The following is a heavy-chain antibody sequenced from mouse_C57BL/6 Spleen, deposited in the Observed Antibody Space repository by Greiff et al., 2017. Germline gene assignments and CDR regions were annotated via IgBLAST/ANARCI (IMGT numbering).Heavy chain of an antibody. D-gene: IGHD1-1*01. CDR3: ARDPHTVVATRGFDY. J-gene: IGHJ2*01. V-gene: IGHV5-4*01. CDR2: ISDGGSYT. CDR1: GFTFSSYA. Sequence: EVKLVESGGGLVKPGGSLKLSCAASGFTFSSYAMSWVRQTPEKRLEWVATISDGGSYTYYPDNVKGRFTISRDNAKNNLYLQMSHLKSEDTAMYYCARDPHTVVATRGFDYWGQGTTLTVSS.